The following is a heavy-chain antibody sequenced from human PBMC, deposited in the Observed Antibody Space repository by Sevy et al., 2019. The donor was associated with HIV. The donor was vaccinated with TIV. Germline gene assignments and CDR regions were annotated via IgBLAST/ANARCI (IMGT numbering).Heavy chain of an antibody. J-gene: IGHJ5*02. CDR1: GGSFSGYY. V-gene: IGHV4-34*01. Sequence: SETPSLTCAVYGGSFSGYYWSWIRQPPGKGLEWIGEINHSGSTNYNPSLKSRVTISVDTSKNQFSLKLSSVTAADTAVYYCARRVGKNWFDPWGQGTLVTVSS. CDR2: INHSGST. CDR3: ARRVGKNWFDP.